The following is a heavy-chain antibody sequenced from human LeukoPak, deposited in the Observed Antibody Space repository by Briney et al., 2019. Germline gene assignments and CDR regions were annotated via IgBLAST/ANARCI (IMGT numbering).Heavy chain of an antibody. CDR2: ISYDGSNK. CDR3: ARGPRWFDP. J-gene: IGHJ5*02. Sequence: GGSLRLSCAASGFTFSSYAMHWVRQAPGKGPEWVAVISYDGSNKYYADSVKGRFTISRDNSKNTLYLQMNSLRAEDTAVYYCARGPRWFDPWGQGTLVTVSS. CDR1: GFTFSSYA. V-gene: IGHV3-30*04.